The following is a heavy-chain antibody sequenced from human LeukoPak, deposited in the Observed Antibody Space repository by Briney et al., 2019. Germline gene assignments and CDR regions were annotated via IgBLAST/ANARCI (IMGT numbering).Heavy chain of an antibody. J-gene: IGHJ6*03. D-gene: IGHD4-17*01. Sequence: ASVKVSSKASGYTFTSYGISWVRQAPGQGLEWMGWISAYNGNTNYAQKLQGRVTMTTDTSTSTAYMELRSLRSDDTAVYYCARVPGDYGWFGNYYYMDVWGKGTTVTVSS. CDR2: ISAYNGNT. V-gene: IGHV1-18*01. CDR3: ARVPGDYGWFGNYYYMDV. CDR1: GYTFTSYG.